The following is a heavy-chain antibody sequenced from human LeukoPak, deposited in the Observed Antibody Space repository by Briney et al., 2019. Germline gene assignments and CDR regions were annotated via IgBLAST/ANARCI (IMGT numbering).Heavy chain of an antibody. J-gene: IGHJ3*02. V-gene: IGHV3-23*01. CDR1: GFTFSSYA. D-gene: IGHD1-20*01. Sequence: AGGSLRLSCAASGFTFSSYAMSWVRQAPGKGLEWASAISGSGGSTYFADSVKGRFTISRDNSKNTLYLQMNSLRAEDTAVYYCARLVITGTTRAFDIWGQGTMVTVSS. CDR2: ISGSGGST. CDR3: ARLVITGTTRAFDI.